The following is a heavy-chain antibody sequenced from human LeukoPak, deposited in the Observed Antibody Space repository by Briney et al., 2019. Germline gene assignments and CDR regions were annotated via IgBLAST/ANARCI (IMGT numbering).Heavy chain of an antibody. CDR3: ARAPHYYYDSSVLTVSAAPDY. V-gene: IGHV3-30*04. CDR2: ISYDGSNQ. D-gene: IGHD3-22*01. J-gene: IGHJ4*02. CDR1: GFTFSSYT. Sequence: PGGSLRLSCAASGFTFSSYTMHWVRQPRGKGLEWVALISYDGSNQYYADSVKGRFTVSRDNSKNTLYVQMNSLRGDDTAVYYCARAPHYYYDSSVLTVSAAPDYWGQGTLVTVSS.